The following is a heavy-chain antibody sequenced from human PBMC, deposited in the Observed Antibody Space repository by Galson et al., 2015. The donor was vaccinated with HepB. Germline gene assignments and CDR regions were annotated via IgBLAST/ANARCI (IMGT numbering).Heavy chain of an antibody. CDR1: GFTFSSYS. V-gene: IGHV3-48*01. CDR3: ARDTAIGYYYDMDV. CDR2: ISSSSSTI. J-gene: IGHJ6*02. D-gene: IGHD2-21*01. Sequence: SLRLSCAASGFTFSSYSMNWVRQAPGKGLEWVSYISSSSSTIYYADSVKSRFTISRDNAKNSLYLQMNSLRAEDTAVYYCARDTAIGYYYDMDVWGQGTTVTVSS.